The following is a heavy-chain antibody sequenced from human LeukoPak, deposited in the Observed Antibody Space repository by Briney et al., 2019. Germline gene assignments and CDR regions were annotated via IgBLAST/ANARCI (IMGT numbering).Heavy chain of an antibody. V-gene: IGHV1-24*01. J-gene: IGHJ6*02. CDR2: FDPEDGET. Sequence: GASVKVSCKASGYTLTELSMHWVRQAPGKGLEWMGGFDPEDGETIYAQKFQGRVTMTEDTSTDTAYMELSSLKSEDTAVYYCATRGNVEMATISHPPSYGMDVWGQGTTVTVSS. D-gene: IGHD5-24*01. CDR1: GYTLTELS. CDR3: ATRGNVEMATISHPPSYGMDV.